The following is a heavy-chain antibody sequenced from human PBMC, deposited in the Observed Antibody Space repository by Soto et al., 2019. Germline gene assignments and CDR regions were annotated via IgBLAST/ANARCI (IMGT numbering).Heavy chain of an antibody. Sequence: SETLSLTCTVSGGSISNYYWSWIRQPPGKGLEWIGYIYYSGTTNYNPSLKSRVTISVDTSKNQFSLKLSSVTAADTAVYYCARDSGSYWGGDFDSSGQGTLVTVSS. J-gene: IGHJ4*02. CDR2: IYYSGTT. CDR3: ARDSGSYWGGDFDS. CDR1: GGSISNYY. D-gene: IGHD1-26*01. V-gene: IGHV4-59*01.